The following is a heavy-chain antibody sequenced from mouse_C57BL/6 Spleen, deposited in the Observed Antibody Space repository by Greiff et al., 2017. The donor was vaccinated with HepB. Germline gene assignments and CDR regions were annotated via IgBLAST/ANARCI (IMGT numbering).Heavy chain of an antibody. CDR1: GFNIKNTY. CDR2: IDPANGNT. D-gene: IGHD4-1*02. Sequence: EVKVEESVAELVRPGASVKLSCTASGFNIKNTYMHWVKQRPEQGLEWIGRIDPANGNTKYAPKFQGKATITAYTSSNTAYLQLSSLTSEDTAIYYCARSLNWDWFAYWGQGTLVTVSA. CDR3: ARSLNWDWFAY. J-gene: IGHJ3*01. V-gene: IGHV14-3*01.